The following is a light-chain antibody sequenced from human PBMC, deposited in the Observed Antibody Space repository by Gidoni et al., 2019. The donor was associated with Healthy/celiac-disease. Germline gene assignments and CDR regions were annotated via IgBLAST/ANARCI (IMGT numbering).Light chain of an antibody. CDR3: QRSYSTPRT. J-gene: IGKJ1*01. Sequence: DIQMTQSPSSLYASVGDRVTITCRASQSISSYLNWYQQKPGKAPKLLIYAASSLQSGVPSRFSGSGSGTDFTLTISSLQPEDFATYYCQRSYSTPRTFXXXTKVEIK. V-gene: IGKV1-39*01. CDR1: QSISSY. CDR2: AAS.